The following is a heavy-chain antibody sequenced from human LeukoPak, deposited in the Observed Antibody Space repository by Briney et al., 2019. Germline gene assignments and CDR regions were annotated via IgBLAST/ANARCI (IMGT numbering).Heavy chain of an antibody. Sequence: PGGSLRLSCAASGFTFSSYGMHWVRQAPGKGLEWVAFIRYDGSNKYYADSVKGRFTISRGNSKNTLYLQMNSLRAEDTAVYYCAKDQGDCFDYWGQGTLVTVSS. J-gene: IGHJ4*02. CDR3: AKDQGDCFDY. V-gene: IGHV3-30*02. CDR1: GFTFSSYG. CDR2: IRYDGSNK.